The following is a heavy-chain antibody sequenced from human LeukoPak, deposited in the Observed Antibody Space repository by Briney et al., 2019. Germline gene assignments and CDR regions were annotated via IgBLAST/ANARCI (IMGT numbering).Heavy chain of an antibody. V-gene: IGHV4-34*01. Sequence: KPSETLSLTCAVYGGSFSGYYWSWIRQPPGKGLEWIGEINDSGSTNYNSSLKSRVTISVDTSKNQYSLKLSSVTAADTAVYYCARNGVRGVIINWFDPWGQGTLVTVSS. CDR2: INDSGST. CDR3: ARNGVRGVIINWFDP. D-gene: IGHD3-10*01. J-gene: IGHJ5*02. CDR1: GGSFSGYY.